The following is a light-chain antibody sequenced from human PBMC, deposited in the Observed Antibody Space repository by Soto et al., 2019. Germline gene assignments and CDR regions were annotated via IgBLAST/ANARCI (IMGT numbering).Light chain of an antibody. V-gene: IGLV1-40*01. J-gene: IGLJ1*01. CDR2: GNS. CDR3: QSYDSSMSGSYG. CDR1: SSNIGAGYD. Sequence: QSVLTQPPSVSGAPGHRVTISCTGSSSNIGAGYDVHWYQQLPGTAPKLLIYGNSNRPSGVPDRFSGSKSGTSASLAITGLQAEDEADYYCQSYDSSMSGSYGLGKGTKETVL.